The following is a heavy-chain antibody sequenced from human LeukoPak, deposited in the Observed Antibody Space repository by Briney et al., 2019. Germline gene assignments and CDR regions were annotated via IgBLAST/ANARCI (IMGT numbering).Heavy chain of an antibody. CDR2: ISAYNGNT. Sequence: ASVKVSCKASGYTFTSYGISWVRQAPGQGLEWMGWISAYNGNTNYAQKLQGRVTMTTDTSTSTAYMELRSLRSDDTAVYYCARVRSSARGANYMDVWGKGTTVTVSS. J-gene: IGHJ6*03. CDR3: ARVRSSARGANYMDV. D-gene: IGHD6-25*01. CDR1: GYTFTSYG. V-gene: IGHV1-18*01.